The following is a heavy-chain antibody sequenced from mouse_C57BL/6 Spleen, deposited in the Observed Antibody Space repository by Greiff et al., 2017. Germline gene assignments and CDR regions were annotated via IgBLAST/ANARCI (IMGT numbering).Heavy chain of an antibody. CDR2: IDPATGST. Sequence: VQLQQSVAELVRPGASVKLSCTASGFNITNTYMHWVKQRPEQGLEWIGRIDPATGSTKYAPKFQGKATLTADTSSNTAYLQLSSLTSEDTAVYYCALDSSDYYAIDYWGQGTSVTVSS. V-gene: IGHV14-3*01. CDR1: GFNITNTY. J-gene: IGHJ4*01. D-gene: IGHD3-2*02. CDR3: ALDSSDYYAIDY.